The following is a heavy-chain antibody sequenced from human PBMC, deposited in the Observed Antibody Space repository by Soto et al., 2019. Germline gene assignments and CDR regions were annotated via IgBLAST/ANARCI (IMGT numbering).Heavy chain of an antibody. D-gene: IGHD6-13*01. Sequence: PWGSLRLSCAASQFSFSSYWMHWVRQVPGKGPAWVSRINHDGSKTEYADSVKGRFTISRDNTNNTLYLQMNSLRVEDTAMYYCVREPWGFSGTWYDYWGQGTLVTVSS. CDR3: VREPWGFSGTWYDY. V-gene: IGHV3-74*01. CDR2: INHDGSKT. CDR1: QFSFSSYW. J-gene: IGHJ4*02.